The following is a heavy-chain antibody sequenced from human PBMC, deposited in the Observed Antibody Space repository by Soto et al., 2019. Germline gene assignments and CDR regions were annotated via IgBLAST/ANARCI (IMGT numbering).Heavy chain of an antibody. CDR2: INAGNGDT. Sequence: QVQLVQSGAEVEEPGASVKGSCKASGYTFTTHAMHWVRQAPGQGLEWMGWINAGNGDTNYSQRFQGRVTITRDTSASTAYMELSSLRSEDTAVYYCARDHRYSSGWYGEFDYWGQGTLVTVSS. V-gene: IGHV1-3*01. CDR3: ARDHRYSSGWYGEFDY. CDR1: GYTFTTHA. J-gene: IGHJ4*02. D-gene: IGHD6-19*01.